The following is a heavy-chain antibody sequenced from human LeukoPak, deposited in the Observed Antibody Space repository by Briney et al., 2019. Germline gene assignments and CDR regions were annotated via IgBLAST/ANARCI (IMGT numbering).Heavy chain of an antibody. D-gene: IGHD4-17*01. J-gene: IGHJ6*03. V-gene: IGHV1-8*03. Sequence: ASVKVSCKASGYTFTSYDINWVRQATGQGLEWMGWMNPNSGNTGYAQKFQGRVTITRNTSISTAYMELSSLRSEDTAVYYCARSPGYGDYTFYYYYYYMDVWGKGTTVTVSS. CDR3: ARSPGYGDYTFYYYYYYMDV. CDR1: GYTFTSYD. CDR2: MNPNSGNT.